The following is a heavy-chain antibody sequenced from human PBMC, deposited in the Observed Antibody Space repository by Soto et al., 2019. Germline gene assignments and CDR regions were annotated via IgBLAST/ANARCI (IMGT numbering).Heavy chain of an antibody. CDR3: TTAPKPDIVVVPAAMNNWFDP. V-gene: IGHV3-15*01. CDR1: GFTFSNAW. J-gene: IGHJ5*02. D-gene: IGHD2-2*01. CDR2: IKSKTDGGTT. Sequence: GGSLRLSCAASGFTFSNAWMSWVRQAPGKGLEWVGRIKSKTDGGTTDYAAPVKGRFTISRDDSKNTLYLQMNSLKTEDTAVYYCTTAPKPDIVVVPAAMNNWFDPWGQGTLVTVSS.